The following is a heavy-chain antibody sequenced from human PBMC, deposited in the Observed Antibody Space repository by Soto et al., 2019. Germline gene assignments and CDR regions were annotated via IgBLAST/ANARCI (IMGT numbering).Heavy chain of an antibody. J-gene: IGHJ5*02. CDR3: ARLGAAAGKGNNWFDP. CDR1: GYSFTSYW. CDR2: IYPGDSDT. V-gene: IGHV5-51*01. D-gene: IGHD6-13*01. Sequence: PGESLKISCKGSGYSFTSYWIGWVRQMPGKGLEWMGIIYPGDSDTRYSPSFQGQVTISADKSISTAYLQWSSLKASDTAMYYCARLGAAAGKGNNWFDPWGQGTLVTVSS.